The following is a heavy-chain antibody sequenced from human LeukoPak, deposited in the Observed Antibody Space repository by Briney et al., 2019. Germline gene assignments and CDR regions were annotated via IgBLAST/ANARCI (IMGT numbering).Heavy chain of an antibody. CDR2: INNDGSDT. V-gene: IGHV3-74*01. D-gene: IGHD3-9*01. CDR1: GFTFSSYW. Sequence: PGGSLRLSCTASGFTFSSYWMHWVRQAPGKGLVWVSYINNDGSDTSYADSVKGRFTISRDNAKNTLYLQMNTLRVDDTAVYYCTRDLMDYDVSTGLHHYYMDVWGQGTTVTVSS. CDR3: TRDLMDYDVSTGLHHYYMDV. J-gene: IGHJ6*02.